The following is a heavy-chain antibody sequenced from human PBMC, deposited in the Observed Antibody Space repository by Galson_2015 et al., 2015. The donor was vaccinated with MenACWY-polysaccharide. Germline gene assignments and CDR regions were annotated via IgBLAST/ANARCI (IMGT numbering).Heavy chain of an antibody. D-gene: IGHD2-15*01. CDR3: ARVDCSGGHCYFAY. J-gene: IGHJ4*01. CDR2: IIPFASME. CDR1: GGSLSSYS. Sequence: SVKVSCKASGGSLSSYSIGWVRQAPGQGLEWMGRIIPFASMENYVQKFQGRVTISADTSANTVYMQLSSLRSDDTAVYFCARVDCSGGHCYFAYWGQGTLVTVSS. V-gene: IGHV1-69*02.